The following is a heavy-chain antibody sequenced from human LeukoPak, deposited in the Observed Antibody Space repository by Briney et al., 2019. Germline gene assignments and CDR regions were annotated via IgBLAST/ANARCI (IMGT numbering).Heavy chain of an antibody. J-gene: IGHJ3*02. CDR1: GFTFSSYE. CDR2: ISSSTSTI. CDR3: PRPFYDSGGYYYKSFDI. V-gene: IGHV3-48*02. D-gene: IGHD3-22*01. Sequence: PPGGSLRLSGVASGFTFSSYEMNWVRQAPGKGLEWVSFISSSTSTIYYADSVKGRFTISRDNAKNSLYLQMNSLRDEVTAVYYCPRPFYDSGGYYYKSFDIWGQGTMVTVSS.